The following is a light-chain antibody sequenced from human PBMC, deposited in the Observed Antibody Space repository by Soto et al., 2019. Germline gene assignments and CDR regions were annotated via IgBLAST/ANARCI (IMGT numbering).Light chain of an antibody. V-gene: IGKV3-11*01. CDR3: QQRSDWPPELT. J-gene: IGKJ4*01. Sequence: EIVLTQSPATLTLSPGDRATLSCRASQSDRSSLAWYQQKPGQAPRLLIYDASKRATGIPARFSGSASGTDFTLTISSLESGDFAVYYCQQRSDWPPELTFGGGTKVEIK. CDR1: QSDRSS. CDR2: DAS.